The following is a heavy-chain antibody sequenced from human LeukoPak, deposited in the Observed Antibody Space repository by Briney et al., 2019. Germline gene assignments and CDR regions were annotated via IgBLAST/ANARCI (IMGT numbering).Heavy chain of an antibody. J-gene: IGHJ4*02. CDR3: AKEKMGYGGNYCGTFDY. CDR2: ISGSGGNT. Sequence: QPGGSLRLSCAASGFTFSNYAMSWVRQAPGKGLEWVSAISGSGGNTYYADSVKGRFTISRDNSKNTLYLQMNSLRAEGTAIYYCAKEKMGYGGNYCGTFDYWGQGTLVTVSS. CDR1: GFTFSNYA. D-gene: IGHD4/OR15-4a*01. V-gene: IGHV3-23*01.